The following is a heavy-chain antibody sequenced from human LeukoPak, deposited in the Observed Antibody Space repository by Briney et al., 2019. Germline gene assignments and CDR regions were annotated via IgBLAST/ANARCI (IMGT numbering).Heavy chain of an antibody. Sequence: SETLSLTCTVSSVSISGYYWSWVRQPPGKGLEWVGYIYTSGRTNYNPSLKSRVTMSIDTSKNQFSLKLSSVTAADTAVYYCARRSGYRYYYMDVWGKGTTVTVSS. CDR1: SVSISGYY. D-gene: IGHD5-18*01. J-gene: IGHJ6*03. V-gene: IGHV4-4*09. CDR2: IYTSGRT. CDR3: ARRSGYRYYYMDV.